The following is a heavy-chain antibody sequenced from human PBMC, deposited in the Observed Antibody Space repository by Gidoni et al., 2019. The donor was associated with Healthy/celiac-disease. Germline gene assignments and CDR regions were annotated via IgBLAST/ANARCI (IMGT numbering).Heavy chain of an antibody. CDR3: ARGARDFWSCYPQEADY. Sequence: QVQLQESGPGLVKPSETLSLTCTVSGGSISSYYWSWIRQPTGKGLEWIGYSYFSGSHNYNPARKSLVTISVDTSKNQCSLKLSSVTSADTAVYYCARGARDFWSCYPQEADYWGQGTLVTVSS. J-gene: IGHJ4*02. V-gene: IGHV4-59*01. D-gene: IGHD3-3*01. CDR2: SYFSGSH. CDR1: GGSISSYY.